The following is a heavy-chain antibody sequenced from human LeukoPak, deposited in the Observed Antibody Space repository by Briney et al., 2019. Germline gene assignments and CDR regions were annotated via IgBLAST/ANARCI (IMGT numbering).Heavy chain of an antibody. J-gene: IGHJ5*02. V-gene: IGHV3-23*01. CDR3: AKDRYSSSWYNWFDP. CDR2: ISGSGGST. CDR1: GSTFSSYA. Sequence: GGSLRLSCAASGSTFSSYAMSWVRQAPGKGLEWVSAISGSGGSTYYADSVKGRFTISRDNSKNTLYLQMNSLRAEDTAVYYCAKDRYSSSWYNWFDPWGQGTLVTVSS. D-gene: IGHD6-13*01.